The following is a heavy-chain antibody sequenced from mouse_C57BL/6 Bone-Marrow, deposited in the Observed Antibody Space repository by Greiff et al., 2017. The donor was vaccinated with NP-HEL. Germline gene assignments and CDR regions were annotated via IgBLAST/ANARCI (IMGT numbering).Heavy chain of an antibody. CDR2: IYPGDGDT. CDR1: GYAFSSSW. V-gene: IGHV1-82*01. J-gene: IGHJ2*01. D-gene: IGHD2-3*01. CDR3: ARAGWLLPYYFDY. Sequence: VKLQESGPELVKPGASVKISCKASGYAFSSSWMNWVKQRPGKGLEWIGRIYPGDGDTNYNGKFKGKATLTADKSSSTAYMQLSSLTSEDSAVYFCARAGWLLPYYFDYWGQGTTLTVSS.